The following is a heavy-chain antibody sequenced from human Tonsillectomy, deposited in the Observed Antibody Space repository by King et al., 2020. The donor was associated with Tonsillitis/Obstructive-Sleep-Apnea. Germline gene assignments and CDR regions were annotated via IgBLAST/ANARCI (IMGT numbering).Heavy chain of an antibody. CDR1: GFTFSNAW. Sequence: VQLVQSGGGLVKPGGSLRLSCAASGFTFSNAWMSWVRQAPGKGLEWVGRIKSKTDGGTTDYAAPVKGRFTISRDDSKNTLYLQMNSLKTEDTAVYYCTTGDDFWSGYYMFDYWGQGTLVTVSS. J-gene: IGHJ4*02. CDR3: TTGDDFWSGYYMFDY. V-gene: IGHV3-15*01. D-gene: IGHD3-3*01. CDR2: IKSKTDGGTT.